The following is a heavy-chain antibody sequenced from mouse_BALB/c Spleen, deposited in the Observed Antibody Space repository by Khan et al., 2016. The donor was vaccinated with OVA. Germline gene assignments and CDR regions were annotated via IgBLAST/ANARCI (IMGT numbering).Heavy chain of an antibody. V-gene: IGHV9-3-1*01. CDR1: GYTFTSFG. CDR2: INTYTGEP. D-gene: IGHD2-10*01. CDR3: ARPPYFSDSMAY. Sequence: QIQLVQSGPELKKPGETVKISCKASGYTFTSFGMNWVKQAPGKGLEWMGWINTYTGEPTYADDFTGRFAFSLETSASTAYLQINNLKNEDTATYCCARPPYFSDSMAYWGQGTSVTVSS. J-gene: IGHJ4*01.